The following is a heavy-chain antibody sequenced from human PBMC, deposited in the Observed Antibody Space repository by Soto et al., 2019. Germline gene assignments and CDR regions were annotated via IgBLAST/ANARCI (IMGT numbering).Heavy chain of an antibody. CDR2: ISSSSSYI. J-gene: IGHJ5*02. CDR3: ARERYGLQHNWFEP. D-gene: IGHD4-4*01. Sequence: EVQLVESGGGLVKPGGSLRLSCAASGFTFSSYSMNWVRQAPGKGLEWVSSISSSSSYIYYADSVKGRFTISRDNAKNSLYLQMNSLRAEDTAVYYCARERYGLQHNWFEPCGQGTLVTVSS. CDR1: GFTFSSYS. V-gene: IGHV3-21*01.